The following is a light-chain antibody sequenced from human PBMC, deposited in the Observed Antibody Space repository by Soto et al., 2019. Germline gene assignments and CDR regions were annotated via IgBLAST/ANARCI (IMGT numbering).Light chain of an antibody. CDR3: CSYAGGYTFV. J-gene: IGLJ1*01. V-gene: IGLV2-11*01. CDR1: SNYIGGYHY. Sequence: QSALAQPRSVSGSPGQSVTISCTGTSNYIGGYHYVSWYQQHPGKAPKLMIFDVTKRPSGVPDRFSGSKSGNTASLTISGLQAEDDADYYCCSYAGGYTFVFGTGPTLTVL. CDR2: DVT.